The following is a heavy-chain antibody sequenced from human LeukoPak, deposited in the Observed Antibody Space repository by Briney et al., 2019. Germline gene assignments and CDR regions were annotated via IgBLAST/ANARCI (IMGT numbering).Heavy chain of an antibody. CDR2: ISAYNGNT. V-gene: IGHV1-18*01. CDR3: ARDHYYGSGSYSDWFDP. J-gene: IGHJ5*02. CDR1: GYTXTSYG. D-gene: IGHD3-10*01. Sequence: ASVKVSCKASGYTXTSYGISWVRQAPGQGLEWMGWISAYNGNTNYAQKLQGRVTMTTDTSTSTAYMELRSLRSDDTAVYYCARDHYYGSGSYSDWFDPWGQGALVTVSS.